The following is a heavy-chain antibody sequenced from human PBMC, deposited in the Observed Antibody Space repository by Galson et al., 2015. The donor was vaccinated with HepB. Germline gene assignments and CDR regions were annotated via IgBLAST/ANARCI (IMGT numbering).Heavy chain of an antibody. CDR1: GFTFRNYA. D-gene: IGHD3-10*01. CDR3: VKVNYGSGSFLDY. J-gene: IGHJ4*02. CDR2: IRENGAIT. V-gene: IGHV3-64D*06. Sequence: SLRLSCAGSGFTFRNYAMHWVRQAPGKGLEFVSAIRENGAITYYADSVKDRFNISRDNSKKTLYLQMSNLAPEDTALYYCVKVNYGSGSFLDYWGQGALVTVSS.